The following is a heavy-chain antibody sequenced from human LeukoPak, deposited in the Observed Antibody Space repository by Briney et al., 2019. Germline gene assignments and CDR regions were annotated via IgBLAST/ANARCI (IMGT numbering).Heavy chain of an antibody. CDR2: ISSSSSYI. J-gene: IGHJ4*02. Sequence: GGSLRLSCAASGFTFDDYAMHWVRQAPGKGLEWVSSISSSSSYIYYADSVKGRFTISRDNAKNSLYLQMNSLRAEDTAVYYCARGTTYDILTGYYFDYFDYWGQGTLVTVSS. V-gene: IGHV3-21*01. CDR3: ARGTTYDILTGYYFDYFDY. CDR1: GFTFDDYA. D-gene: IGHD3-9*01.